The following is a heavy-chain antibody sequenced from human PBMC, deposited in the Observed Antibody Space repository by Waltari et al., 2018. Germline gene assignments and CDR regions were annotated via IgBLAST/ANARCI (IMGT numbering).Heavy chain of an antibody. Sequence: QVQLVQSGAEVKKPGASVKVSCKASGYTFTSYAMHWVRQAPGQRLEWMGWIHAGNGNTQYSQKFQGRVTITRDTSASTAYMELSSLRSEDTAVYYCASIGFMRDITGYSSGWYGHWGQGTLVTVSS. CDR1: GYTFTSYA. V-gene: IGHV1-3*01. J-gene: IGHJ5*02. CDR2: IHAGNGNT. CDR3: ASIGFMRDITGYSSGWYGH. D-gene: IGHD6-19*01.